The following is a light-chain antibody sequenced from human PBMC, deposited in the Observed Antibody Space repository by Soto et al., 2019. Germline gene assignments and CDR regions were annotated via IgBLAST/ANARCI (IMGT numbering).Light chain of an antibody. Sequence: EIVLTQSPATLSLSPGERATLSCRASQSLRSSLAWYQQKPGQPPRLLIYAASTRATGVPARFSGGGSGTEFILTISSLQSEDFAVYYCQQHTDWPPITFGQGTRLEIK. CDR1: QSLRSS. CDR2: AAS. CDR3: QQHTDWPPIT. V-gene: IGKV3-15*01. J-gene: IGKJ5*01.